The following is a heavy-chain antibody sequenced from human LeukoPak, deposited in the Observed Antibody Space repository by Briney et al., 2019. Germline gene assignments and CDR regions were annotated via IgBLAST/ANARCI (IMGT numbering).Heavy chain of an antibody. CDR1: GYSITSYW. V-gene: IGHV5-51*01. Sequence: AESLKISCKGSGYSITSYWNGWVRQLPGKGLEWMGIIYPGDSDTRYSPSFQGVVTTSADKSISTAFLQRSRLTASDTAMYYGRRTWPFYYSGERDLVTASS. CDR3: RRTWPFYY. D-gene: IGHD1-26*01. J-gene: IGHJ4*02. CDR2: IYPGDSDT.